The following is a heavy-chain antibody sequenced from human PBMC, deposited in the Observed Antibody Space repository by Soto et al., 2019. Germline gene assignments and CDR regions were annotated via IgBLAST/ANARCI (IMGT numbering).Heavy chain of an antibody. V-gene: IGHV1-3*01. D-gene: IGHD2-15*01. CDR3: AKDSPNAAEYSLKFEY. CDR2: INAVNGNT. CDR1: GGTFSSYA. J-gene: IGHJ4*01. Sequence: ASVKVSCKASGGTFSSYAISWVRQAPGQRLEWMGWINAVNGNTKYTQKFQGRVTITRDTSKNTVYLHMNSLRGEDTAVYYCAKDSPNAAEYSLKFEYWGHGTLVTVSS.